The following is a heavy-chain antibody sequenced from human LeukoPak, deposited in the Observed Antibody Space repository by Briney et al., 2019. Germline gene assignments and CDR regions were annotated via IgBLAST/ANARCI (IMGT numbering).Heavy chain of an antibody. CDR2: IVAGSGNT. V-gene: IGHV1-58*02. CDR1: GFTFTSSA. D-gene: IGHD2-2*01. J-gene: IGHJ6*02. Sequence: SVKVSCKASGFTFTSSAMQWVRQARGQRLEWIGWIVAGSGNTNYAQKFQERVTITRDMSTSTAYMGLSSLRSEDTAVYYCAPAGYCSSTSCSPYAYYGMDVWGQGTTVTASS. CDR3: APAGYCSSTSCSPYAYYGMDV.